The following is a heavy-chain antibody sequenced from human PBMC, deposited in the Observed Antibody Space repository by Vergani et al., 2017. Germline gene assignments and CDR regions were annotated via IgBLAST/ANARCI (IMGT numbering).Heavy chain of an antibody. D-gene: IGHD3-10*01. CDR2: IYYSGST. V-gene: IGHV4-59*08. CDR1: GGSISSYY. Sequence: QVQLQESGPGLVKPSETLSLTCTVSGGSISSYYWSWIRQPPGKGLEWIGYIYYSGSTNYNPSLKSRVTISVDTSKNQFSLKLSSVTGADTAVYYCARHDMVRGFRFDYWGQGTLVTVSS. CDR3: ARHDMVRGFRFDY. J-gene: IGHJ4*02.